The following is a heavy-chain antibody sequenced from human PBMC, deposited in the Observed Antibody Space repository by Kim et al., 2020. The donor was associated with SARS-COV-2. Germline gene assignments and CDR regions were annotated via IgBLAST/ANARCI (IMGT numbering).Heavy chain of an antibody. D-gene: IGHD2-2*01. Sequence: SETLSLTCTVSGGSISSYYWSWIRQPPGKGLEWIGYIYYSGSTNYNPSLKSRVTISVDTSKNQFSLKLSSVTATDTAVYYCARQVVVVPAPFDPWGQGTLVTVSS. V-gene: IGHV4-59*08. CDR3: ARQVVVVPAPFDP. J-gene: IGHJ5*02. CDR1: GGSISSYY. CDR2: IYYSGST.